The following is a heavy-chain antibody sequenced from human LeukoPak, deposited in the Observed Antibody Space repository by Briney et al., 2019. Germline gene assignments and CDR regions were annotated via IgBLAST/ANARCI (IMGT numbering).Heavy chain of an antibody. CDR2: ISGSGGST. J-gene: IGHJ4*02. CDR3: AKDANYYPSGSLDY. Sequence: EGSLRLSCAASGFTFSSYAMSWVRQAAGKGLEWVSAISGSGGSTYYADSVKGRFTISRDNSKNTLYLQMNSLRAEDTAVYYCAKDANYYPSGSLDYWGQGTLVTVSS. V-gene: IGHV3-23*01. CDR1: GFTFSSYA. D-gene: IGHD3-10*01.